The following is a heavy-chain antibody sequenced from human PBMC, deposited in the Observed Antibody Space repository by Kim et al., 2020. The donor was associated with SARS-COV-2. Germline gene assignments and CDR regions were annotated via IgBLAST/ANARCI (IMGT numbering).Heavy chain of an antibody. V-gene: IGHV3-23*01. Sequence: GGSLRLSCAASGFTFSSSGMSWVRQAPGKGLQYVSTITRGGITNYEDYVKGRLTISCDNYTNTLYYQQNNLRTNDNTAYYCAKRPPMIVDEFWGQGTLVT. J-gene: IGHJ4*02. D-gene: IGHD3-22*01. CDR2: ITRGGIT. CDR3: AKRPPMIVDEF. CDR1: GFTFSSSG.